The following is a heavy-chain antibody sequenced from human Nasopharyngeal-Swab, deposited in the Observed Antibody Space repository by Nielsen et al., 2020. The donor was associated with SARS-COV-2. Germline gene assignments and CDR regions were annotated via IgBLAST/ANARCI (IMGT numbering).Heavy chain of an antibody. V-gene: IGHV4-34*01. D-gene: IGHD2-15*01. J-gene: IGHJ4*02. CDR2: INHSGST. Sequence: WIRQPPGKGLEWIGEINHSGSTNYNPSLKSRVTISVDTSKNQFSLKLSSVTAADTAVYYCARVGRQIGYCSGGSCSRWGRYDYWGQGTLVIVSS. CDR3: ARVGRQIGYCSGGSCSRWGRYDY.